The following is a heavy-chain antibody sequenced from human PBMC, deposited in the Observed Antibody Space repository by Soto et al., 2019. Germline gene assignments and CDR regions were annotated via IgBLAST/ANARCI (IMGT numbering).Heavy chain of an antibody. Sequence: PGGSLRLSCAASGFTFSSYGMHWVRQAPGKGLEWVAVISYDGSNKYYADSVKGRFTISRDNSKNTLYLQMNSLRAEDTAVYYCAKAPGFLEWLFPRNYYYGMDVWGQGTTVTVS. V-gene: IGHV3-30*18. CDR2: ISYDGSNK. D-gene: IGHD3-3*01. CDR3: AKAPGFLEWLFPRNYYYGMDV. CDR1: GFTFSSYG. J-gene: IGHJ6*02.